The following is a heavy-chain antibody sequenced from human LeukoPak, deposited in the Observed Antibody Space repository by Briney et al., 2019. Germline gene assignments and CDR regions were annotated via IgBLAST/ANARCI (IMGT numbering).Heavy chain of an antibody. J-gene: IGHJ6*02. CDR1: GFTFSSYW. CDR2: INSDGSST. Sequence: QPGGSLRLSCAASGFTFSSYWMHWVRQAPGKGLVWVSRINSDGSSTSYADSVKGRFTISRDNAKNTLYLQMNSLRAEDTAVYYCAREYYYYGMDVRGQGTTVTVSS. V-gene: IGHV3-74*01. CDR3: AREYYYYGMDV.